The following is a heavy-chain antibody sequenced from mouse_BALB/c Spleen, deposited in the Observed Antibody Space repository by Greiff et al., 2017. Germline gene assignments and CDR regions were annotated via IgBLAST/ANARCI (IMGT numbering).Heavy chain of an antibody. CDR3: ARWVRRWYFDV. D-gene: IGHD1-2*01. CDR2: INPSTGYT. CDR1: GYTFTSYW. Sequence: VQLVESGAELAKPGASVKMSCKASGYTFTSYWMHWVKQRPGQGLEWIGYINPSTGYTEYNQKFKDKATLTADKSSSTAYMQLSSLTSEDSAVYYCARWVRRWYFDVWGAGTTVTVSS. J-gene: IGHJ1*01. V-gene: IGHV1-7*01.